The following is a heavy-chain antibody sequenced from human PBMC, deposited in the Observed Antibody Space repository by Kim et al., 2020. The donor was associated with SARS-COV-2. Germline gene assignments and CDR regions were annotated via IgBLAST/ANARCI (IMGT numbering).Heavy chain of an antibody. CDR1: GFTFSSYS. CDR3: HVHPVARGKYYFDY. Sequence: GWSLRLSCAASGFTFSSYSMNWVRQAPGKGLEWVSSISSSSSYIYYADSVKGRFTISRDNAKNSLYLQMNSLRAEDTAVYYCHVHPVARGKYYFDYWGQGTLVTVSS. D-gene: IGHD6-19*01. J-gene: IGHJ4*02. V-gene: IGHV3-21*01. CDR2: ISSSSSYI.